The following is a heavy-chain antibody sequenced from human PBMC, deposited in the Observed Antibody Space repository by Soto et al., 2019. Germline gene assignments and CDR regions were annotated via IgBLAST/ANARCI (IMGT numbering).Heavy chain of an antibody. CDR2: IDPSDSYT. D-gene: IGHD3-10*01. J-gene: IGHJ5*02. V-gene: IGHV5-10-1*01. Sequence: PGESLKISCKGSGYSFTSYWISWVRQMPGKGLEWMGRIDPSDSYTNYSPSFQGHVTISADKSISTAYLQWSSLKASDTAMYYCARLPPQLLWFGELSPNWFDPWGQGTLVTV. CDR3: ARLPPQLLWFGELSPNWFDP. CDR1: GYSFTSYW.